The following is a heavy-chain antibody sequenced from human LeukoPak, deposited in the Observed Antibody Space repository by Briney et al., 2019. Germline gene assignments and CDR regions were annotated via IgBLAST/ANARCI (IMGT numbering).Heavy chain of an antibody. CDR1: GFTFTSYA. CDR3: AKPRPSYSSSWYDH. CDR2: ISGSGGST. V-gene: IGHV3-23*01. Sequence: GGSLRLSCAASGFTFTSYAMSWVRQAPGKGLEWVSAISGSGGSTYYADSVKGRFTIFRDNSKNTLYLQMSSLRAEDTAVYYCAKPRPSYSSSWYDHWGQGTLVTVSS. J-gene: IGHJ5*02. D-gene: IGHD6-13*01.